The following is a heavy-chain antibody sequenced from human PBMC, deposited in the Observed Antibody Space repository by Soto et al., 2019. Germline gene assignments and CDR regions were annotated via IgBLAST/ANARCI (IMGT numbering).Heavy chain of an antibody. CDR2: IIPILGIA. D-gene: IGHD6-13*01. Sequence: QVQLVQSGAEVKKPGSSVKVSCKASGGTFSSYTISWVRQAPGQGLEWMGRIIPILGIANYAQKFQGRVTITADKATSTAYMELRSLSAEDPAVYYCAGYSTSWHYWYFALWGRGPLVTVSS. CDR1: GGTFSSYT. CDR3: AGYSTSWHYWYFAL. J-gene: IGHJ2*01. V-gene: IGHV1-69*02.